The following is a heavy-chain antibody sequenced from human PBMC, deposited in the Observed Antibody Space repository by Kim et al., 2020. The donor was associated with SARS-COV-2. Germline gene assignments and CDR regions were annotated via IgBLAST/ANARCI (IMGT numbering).Heavy chain of an antibody. CDR1: GFTFSSYS. CDR2: ISSSSSYI. Sequence: GGSLRLSCAASGFTFSSYSMNWVCQAPGKGLEWVSSISSSSSYIYYADSVKGRFTISRDNAKNSLYLQMNSLRAEDTAVYYCARDRRSGRFLEWFFDYWGQGTLVTVSS. CDR3: ARDRRSGRFLEWFFDY. J-gene: IGHJ4*02. V-gene: IGHV3-21*01. D-gene: IGHD3-3*01.